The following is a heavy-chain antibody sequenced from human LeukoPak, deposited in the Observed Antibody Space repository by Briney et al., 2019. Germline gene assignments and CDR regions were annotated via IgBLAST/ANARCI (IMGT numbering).Heavy chain of an antibody. CDR1: GFTFSSYS. CDR2: ISSSSSTI. CDR3: ARDSSRRDFWSGYYPFDP. Sequence: GGSLRLSCAASGFTFSSYSMNWVRQAPGKGLEWVSYISSSSSTIYYADPVKGRFTISRDNAKNSLYLQMNSLRAEDTAVYYCARDSSRRDFWSGYYPFDPWGQGTLVTVSS. V-gene: IGHV3-48*01. J-gene: IGHJ5*02. D-gene: IGHD3-3*01.